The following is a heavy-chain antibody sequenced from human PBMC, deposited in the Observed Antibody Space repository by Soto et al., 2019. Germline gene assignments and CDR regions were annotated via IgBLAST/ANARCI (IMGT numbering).Heavy chain of an antibody. CDR1: GFTFSSYD. V-gene: IGHV3-13*01. D-gene: IGHD6-13*01. CDR3: ARVSSSWYYYYYGMDV. Sequence: GGSLRLSCAASGFTFSSYDMHWVRQATGKGLEWVSAIGTAGDTYYPGSVKGRFTISRENAKNSLYLQMNSLRAEDTAVYYCARVSSSWYYYYYGMDVWGQGTTVTVSS. CDR2: IGTAGDT. J-gene: IGHJ6*02.